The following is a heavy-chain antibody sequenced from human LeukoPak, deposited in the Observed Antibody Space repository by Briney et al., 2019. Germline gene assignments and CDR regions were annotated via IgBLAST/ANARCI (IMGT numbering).Heavy chain of an antibody. D-gene: IGHD3-22*01. J-gene: IGHJ3*02. V-gene: IGHV1-18*04. CDR1: GYTFTGYY. Sequence: GASVKVSCKASGYTFTGYYMHWVRQAPGQGLEWMGWISAYNGNTNYAQKLQGRVTMTTDTSTSRAYMELRSLRSDDTAVYYCARGRHDSSGYYWGPNAFDIWGQGTMVTVSS. CDR2: ISAYNGNT. CDR3: ARGRHDSSGYYWGPNAFDI.